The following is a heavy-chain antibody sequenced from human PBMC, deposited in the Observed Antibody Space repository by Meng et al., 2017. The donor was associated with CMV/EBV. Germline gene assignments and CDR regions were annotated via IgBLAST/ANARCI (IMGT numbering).Heavy chain of an antibody. J-gene: IGHJ4*02. V-gene: IGHV1-2*02. CDR2: INPNSGGT. CDR1: GYTFTGYY. Sequence: ASVKVSCKASGYTFTGYYMHWVRQVPGQGLEWMGCINPNSGGTRYAQKFQGRVTMTRDMSINTGYMELSRLRLDDTAIYYCARAGAPGWGQGTLVTVSS. D-gene: IGHD4/OR15-4a*01. CDR3: ARAGAPG.